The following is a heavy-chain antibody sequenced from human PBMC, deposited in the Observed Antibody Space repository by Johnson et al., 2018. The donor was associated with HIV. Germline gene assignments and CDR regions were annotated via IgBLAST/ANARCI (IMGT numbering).Heavy chain of an antibody. CDR2: IGTTGDT. CDR1: GFTLSSYD. CDR3: ARTLGFGTEDAFDI. V-gene: IGHV3-13*01. J-gene: IGHJ3*02. Sequence: QLVESGGGLVQPGGSLRLSCAASGFTLSSYDIHWVRQATGKGLEWVAAIGTTGDTFYPGSVKGRFTISRENAKTSLYLQMNSLRAGDTAVYYCARTLGFGTEDAFDIWGQGTMVTVSS. D-gene: IGHD3-10*01.